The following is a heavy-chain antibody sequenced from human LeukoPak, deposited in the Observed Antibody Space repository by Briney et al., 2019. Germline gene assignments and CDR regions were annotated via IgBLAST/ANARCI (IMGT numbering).Heavy chain of an antibody. CDR1: GFTFSSYE. CDR2: ISSSGSTI. Sequence: GGSLRLSCVGSGFTFSSYEMNWVRQAPGKGLEWVSYISSSGSTIYYADSVKGRFTISRDNAKNSLYLQMNSLRAEDTAVYYCARDCGGGSCYGPYDAFDIWGQGTMVTVSS. V-gene: IGHV3-48*03. J-gene: IGHJ3*02. CDR3: ARDCGGGSCYGPYDAFDI. D-gene: IGHD2-15*01.